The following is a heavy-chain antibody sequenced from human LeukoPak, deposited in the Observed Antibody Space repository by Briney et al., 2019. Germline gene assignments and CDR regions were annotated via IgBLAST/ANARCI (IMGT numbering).Heavy chain of an antibody. CDR3: AKLVVHTTYGMDV. J-gene: IGHJ6*04. D-gene: IGHD2-2*01. CDR2: ISYDGSNK. Sequence: PGRSLRLSCAASGFTFSSYGMHWVRQAPGKGLEWVAVISYDGSNKYYADSVKGRFTISRDNSKNTLYLQMNSLRAEDTAVYYCAKLVVHTTYGMDVWGKGTTVTVSS. CDR1: GFTFSSYG. V-gene: IGHV3-30*18.